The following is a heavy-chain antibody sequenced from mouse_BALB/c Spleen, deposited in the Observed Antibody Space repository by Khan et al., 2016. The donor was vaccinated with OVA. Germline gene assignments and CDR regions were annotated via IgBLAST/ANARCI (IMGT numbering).Heavy chain of an antibody. CDR2: IWSGGNT. Sequence: QVQLKQSGPGLVQPSQSLSITCTVSGFSLTDYGVHWVRQSPGKSLEWLGVIWSGGNTDYNAAFISRLSITKDNSKSHAFFKMNSLQVGDKAIYYCTRKGMCHYYGYGGMDYWGQGTSVTVSS. CDR3: TRKGMCHYYGYGGMDY. D-gene: IGHD1-2*01. V-gene: IGHV2-4-1*01. CDR1: GFSLTDYG. J-gene: IGHJ4*01.